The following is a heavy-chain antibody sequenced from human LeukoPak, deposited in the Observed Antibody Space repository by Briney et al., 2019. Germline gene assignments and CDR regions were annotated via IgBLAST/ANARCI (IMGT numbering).Heavy chain of an antibody. CDR2: ISGSGGST. J-gene: IGHJ4*02. CDR3: AKDAYYDILTGSPVDY. V-gene: IGHV3-23*01. Sequence: GGSLRLSCAASGFAFSSYAMSWVRQAPGKGLEWVSAISGSGGSTYYADSVKGRFTISRDNSKNTLYLQMNSLRAEDTAVYYCAKDAYYDILTGSPVDYWGQGTLVTVSS. CDR1: GFAFSSYA. D-gene: IGHD3-9*01.